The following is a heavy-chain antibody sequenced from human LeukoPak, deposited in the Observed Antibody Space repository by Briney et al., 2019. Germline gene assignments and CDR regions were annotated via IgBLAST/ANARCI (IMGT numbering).Heavy chain of an antibody. D-gene: IGHD3-10*01. V-gene: IGHV3-23*01. CDR1: GFTFSSYA. CDR2: ISGSGCIT. CDR3: AKAPYNSCTYYIYYFDS. Sequence: GGSLRLSCAASGFTFSSYAISWVRQATGKGLEWVSAISGSGCITYYPDSVKRRFTISRYNSKNTLYLQMNSLRAEDTAVYYCAKAPYNSCTYYIYYFDSWGQGTLVTVSS. J-gene: IGHJ4*02.